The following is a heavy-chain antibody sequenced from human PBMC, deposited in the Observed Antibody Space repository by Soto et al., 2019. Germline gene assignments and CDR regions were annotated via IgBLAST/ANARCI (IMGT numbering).Heavy chain of an antibody. D-gene: IGHD2-15*01. Sequence: QVQLVESGGGVVQPGRSLRLSCAASGFTFSSYGMHWVRQAPGKGLEWVAVIWYDGSNKYYADSVKGRFTISRDNSKNPLSLQMNSLRAEDTAVYYCARTVGGGPPLYYYGMDVWGQGTTVTVSS. V-gene: IGHV3-33*01. CDR3: ARTVGGGPPLYYYGMDV. CDR2: IWYDGSNK. J-gene: IGHJ6*02. CDR1: GFTFSSYG.